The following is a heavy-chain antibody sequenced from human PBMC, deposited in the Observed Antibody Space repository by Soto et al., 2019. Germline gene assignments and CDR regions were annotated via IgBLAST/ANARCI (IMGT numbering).Heavy chain of an antibody. J-gene: IGHJ6*02. V-gene: IGHV3-74*01. CDR3: ARGGRYRENYYFGMDV. D-gene: IGHD1-26*01. CDR2: INSDGRRT. CDR1: GFTLSNFW. Sequence: GGALRLSCAASGFTLSNFWMHWVRQAPGKGLEWVSRINSDGRRTSYVDPVKGRFTISRDNANNTLYLEMNSLRAEDTAVYFCARGGRYRENYYFGMDVWGQGTTVTVAS.